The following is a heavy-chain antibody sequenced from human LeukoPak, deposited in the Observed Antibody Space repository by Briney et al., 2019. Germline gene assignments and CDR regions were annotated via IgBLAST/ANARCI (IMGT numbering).Heavy chain of an antibody. CDR1: GGSISSYY. V-gene: IGHV4-59*01. CDR3: ARSPAGDCSGGSCYYYFDY. J-gene: IGHJ4*02. CDR2: IYYSGST. D-gene: IGHD2-15*01. Sequence: PSETLSLTCTVSGGSISSYYWSWIRQPPGKGLEWIGYIYYSGSTNYNPSLKSRVTISVDTSKNQFSLKLSSVTAADTAVYYCARSPAGDCSGGSCYYYFDYWGQGTLVTVSS.